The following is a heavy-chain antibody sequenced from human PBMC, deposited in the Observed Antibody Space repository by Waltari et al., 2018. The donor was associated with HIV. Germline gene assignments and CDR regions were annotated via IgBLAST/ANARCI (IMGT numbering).Heavy chain of an antibody. V-gene: IGHV3-48*02. CDR2: ISSTGNSR. D-gene: IGHD3-3*01. CDR3: ARDPGSNFWSGYLDH. J-gene: IGHJ4*02. CDR1: GFNFNFYN. Sequence: EVQLVESGGGLVLPGASLRLSCAASGFNFNFYNMNWVRQAPGKGLEWLSYISSTGNSRYDADSVKGPFTISRDNAKNSLYLDMNSLRDDDTAVYYCARDPGSNFWSGYLDHWGQGVLVTVSS.